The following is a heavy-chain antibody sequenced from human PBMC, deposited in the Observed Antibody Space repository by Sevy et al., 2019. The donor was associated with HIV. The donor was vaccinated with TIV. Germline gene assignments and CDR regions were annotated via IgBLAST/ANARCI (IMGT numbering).Heavy chain of an antibody. CDR3: ARGEYSYGYVYFDY. V-gene: IGHV4-4*07. CDR2: IYTSGST. Sequence: SETLSLTCTFSGGSISSYYWSWIRQPAGKGLEWIGRIYTSGSTNYNPSLKSRVTMSVDTSKNQFSLKLSSVTAADTAVYYCARGEYSYGYVYFDYWGQGTLVTVSS. D-gene: IGHD5-18*01. CDR1: GGSISSYY. J-gene: IGHJ4*02.